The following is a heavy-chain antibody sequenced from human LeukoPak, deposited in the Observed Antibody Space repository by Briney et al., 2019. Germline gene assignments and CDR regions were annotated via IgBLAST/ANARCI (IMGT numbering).Heavy chain of an antibody. CDR2: IYYSGST. V-gene: IGHV4-59*01. CDR3: ARGSATYYYDSEFDY. D-gene: IGHD3-22*01. J-gene: IGHJ4*02. CDR1: GGSISSYY. Sequence: SETLSPTCTVSGGSISSYYWSWIRQPPGKGLEWIGYIYYSGSTNYNPSLKSRVTISVDTSKNQFSLKLSSVTAADTAVYYCARGSATYYYDSEFDYWGQGTLVTVSS.